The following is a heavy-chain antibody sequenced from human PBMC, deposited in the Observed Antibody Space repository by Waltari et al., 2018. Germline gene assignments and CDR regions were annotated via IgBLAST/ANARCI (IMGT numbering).Heavy chain of an antibody. J-gene: IGHJ4*02. CDR1: GFTFSSYG. CDR3: ARNDYGDYRGDY. CDR2: RSYDGSKK. Sequence: QVQLVESGGGVVQPGRSLRLSCAASGFTFSSYGMHWVRQAPGKGLGWVAVRSYDGSKKYYADSVKGGFTISRDNSKNTLYLQMNSLRAEDTAVYYCARNDYGDYRGDYWGQGTLVTVSS. V-gene: IGHV3-30*03. D-gene: IGHD4-17*01.